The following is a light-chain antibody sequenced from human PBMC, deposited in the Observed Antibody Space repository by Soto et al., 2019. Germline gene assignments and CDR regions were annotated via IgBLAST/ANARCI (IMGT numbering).Light chain of an antibody. Sequence: QSVLTQPPSASGTPGQRVTVSCTGSSSNIASNTVNWYQQLPGTAPKLLIYSNDQRPSGVPDRFSASKSGTSASLAISGLQSEDDADYYCASWDDSLNGHVFGTGTRSPS. CDR1: SSNIASNT. CDR3: ASWDDSLNGHV. CDR2: SND. V-gene: IGLV1-44*01. J-gene: IGLJ1*01.